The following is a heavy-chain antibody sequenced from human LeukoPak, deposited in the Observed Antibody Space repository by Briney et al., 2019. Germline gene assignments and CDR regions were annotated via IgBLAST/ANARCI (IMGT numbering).Heavy chain of an antibody. Sequence: GGSLRLSCAASGFTFNTFNMNWVRQAPGKGLEWVAVISHDGSYEYYADSMKGRFTISRDTSKNTLYLQMNSLRAEDTAVYYCAKDGLWFGDLTYFDYWGQGVLVTVSS. D-gene: IGHD3-10*01. CDR1: GFTFNTFN. CDR2: ISHDGSYE. J-gene: IGHJ4*02. V-gene: IGHV3-30*18. CDR3: AKDGLWFGDLTYFDY.